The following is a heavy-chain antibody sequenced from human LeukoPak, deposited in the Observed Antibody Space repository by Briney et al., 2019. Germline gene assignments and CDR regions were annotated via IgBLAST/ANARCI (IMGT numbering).Heavy chain of an antibody. CDR1: GGSISSSSYY. J-gene: IGHJ5*02. D-gene: IGHD3-10*01. CDR3: ARRVVRAQFDP. Sequence: SETLSLACTVSGGSISSSSYYWGWIRQPPGKGLEWIGSTYYSGSTYYNPSLKSRVTMSVDTSKNQFSLKLSSVTAADTAVYYCARRVVRAQFDPWGQGTLVTVSS. V-gene: IGHV4-39*07. CDR2: TYYSGST.